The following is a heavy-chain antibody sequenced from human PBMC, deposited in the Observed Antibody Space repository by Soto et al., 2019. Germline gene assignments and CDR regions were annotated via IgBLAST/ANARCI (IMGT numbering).Heavy chain of an antibody. CDR1: GFTFDNYA. J-gene: IGHJ4*02. CDR2: ISWDSGGI. D-gene: IGHD6-25*01. CDR3: AKDAAYYFDY. Sequence: GGSLRLSCAASGFTFDNYAMHWVRQAPGKGLEWVSGISWDSGGIDYADSVRGRFTISRDNARNSLYLQMSGLRPEDTALYYCAKDAAYYFDYWGQGTLVTVSS. V-gene: IGHV3-9*01.